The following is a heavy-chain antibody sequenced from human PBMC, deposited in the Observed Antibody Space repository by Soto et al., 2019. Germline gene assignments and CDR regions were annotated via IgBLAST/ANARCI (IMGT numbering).Heavy chain of an antibody. V-gene: IGHV3-23*01. CDR1: VFTFSTYA. Sequence: VGSLRLSCVFSVFTFSTYAMSWVRHSPGKGLEWVSTISGSGDNTYYADSVKGRFTISRDNSKSTLYLQMNSLRAEDTAVYYCAKWGTLTQSHRWFDPWGQGTLVTVS. CDR2: ISGSGDNT. D-gene: IGHD4-4*01. CDR3: AKWGTLTQSHRWFDP. J-gene: IGHJ5*02.